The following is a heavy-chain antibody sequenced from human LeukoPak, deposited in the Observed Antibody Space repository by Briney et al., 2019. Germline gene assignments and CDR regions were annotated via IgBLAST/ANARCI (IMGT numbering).Heavy chain of an antibody. V-gene: IGHV4-59*08. D-gene: IGHD3-22*01. CDR1: GGSFSGYY. CDR3: ARLSYMIVSGGKAWWFDP. Sequence: SEALSLTCAVYGGSFSGYYWSWIRQPPGKGLEWIGYIYYSGSTNYNPSLKSRVTISVDTSKNQFSLKLSSVTAADTAVYYCARLSYMIVSGGKAWWFDPWGQGTLVTVST. J-gene: IGHJ5*02. CDR2: IYYSGST.